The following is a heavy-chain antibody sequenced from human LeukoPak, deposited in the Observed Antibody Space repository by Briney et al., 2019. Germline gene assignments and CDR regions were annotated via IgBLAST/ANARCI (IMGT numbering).Heavy chain of an antibody. CDR3: ARVGAGGDY. V-gene: IGHV3-53*01. CDR2: IYSGGST. D-gene: IGHD3-10*01. J-gene: IGHJ4*02. Sequence: RGSLRLSCAAPGFTVSSNYMSWVRQAPGKGLEWVSVIYSGGSTYYADSVKGRFTNSRDNSKNTRYLQMNSLRAEDTAVYYCARVGAGGDYWGQGTLVTVSS. CDR1: GFTVSSNY.